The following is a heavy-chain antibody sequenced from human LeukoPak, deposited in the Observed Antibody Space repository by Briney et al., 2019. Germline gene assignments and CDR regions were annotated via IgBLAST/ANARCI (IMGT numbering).Heavy chain of an antibody. J-gene: IGHJ6*03. CDR2: IHKNAIT. CDR3: ARSLRVRGVPDYMDV. V-gene: IGHV3-53*01. D-gene: IGHD3-10*02. Sequence: AGGSLRLSCAASGFTFSSNYMSWVRQAPGKGLDWVSVIHKNAITYYADTVKGRFTISRDNSKNMLYLQMNSLRAEDTAVYYCARSLRVRGVPDYMDVWGKGTTVIISS. CDR1: GFTFSSNY.